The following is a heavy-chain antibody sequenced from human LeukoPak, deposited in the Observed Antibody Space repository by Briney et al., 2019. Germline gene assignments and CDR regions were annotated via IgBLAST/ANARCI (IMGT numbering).Heavy chain of an antibody. CDR3: ARDLWASGRSWQDY. Sequence: SETLSLTCTVSGGSISSYYLSWIRQPPGKGLEWIGYIYYSGSTNYNPSLKSRVTISVDTSKNQFSLKLSSVTAADTAVYYCARDLWASGRSWQDYWGQGTLVTVSS. J-gene: IGHJ4*02. CDR1: GGSISSYY. CDR2: IYYSGST. V-gene: IGHV4-59*01. D-gene: IGHD6-13*01.